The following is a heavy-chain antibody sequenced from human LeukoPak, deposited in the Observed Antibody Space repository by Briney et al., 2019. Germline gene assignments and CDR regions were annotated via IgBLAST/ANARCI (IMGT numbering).Heavy chain of an antibody. J-gene: IGHJ4*02. V-gene: IGHV3-7*01. D-gene: IGHD7-27*01. CDR3: ARDPAWGAIDY. CDR2: MNEDGSVT. Sequence: GGSLRLSCAVSGFSIRSSWMSWVRQTPGKGLEWVADMNEDGSVTWYADSVKGRYTVSRDNAKNSVDLQMSSLRVEDTAVYYCARDPAWGAIDYWGQGTLVTVSS. CDR1: GFSIRSSW.